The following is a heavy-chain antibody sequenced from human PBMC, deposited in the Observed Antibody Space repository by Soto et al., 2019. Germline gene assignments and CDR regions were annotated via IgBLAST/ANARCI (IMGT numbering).Heavy chain of an antibody. CDR1: GDSISSYY. CDR3: ARLGYESPYNWFDP. Sequence: QVQLQESGPGLVKPSETLSLTCTVSGDSISSYYWSWIRQPPGKGLEWIGYIYYSGSTDYNPSLKSRVTSSVDTSKNQFSLKLSSVTAADTAIYSCARLGYESPYNWFDPWGQGTLVTVSS. V-gene: IGHV4-59*01. CDR2: IYYSGST. D-gene: IGHD5-12*01. J-gene: IGHJ5*02.